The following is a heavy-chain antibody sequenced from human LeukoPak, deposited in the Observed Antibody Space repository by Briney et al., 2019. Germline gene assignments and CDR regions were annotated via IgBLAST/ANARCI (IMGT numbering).Heavy chain of an antibody. Sequence: PSETLSLTCTVSGGSISSYYWSWIRQPPGKGLEWIGYIYYSGSTNYNPSLKSRVTISADTSKNQFSLKLSSVTAADTAVYYCARARDCTNGVCYLDYWGQGTLVTVSS. D-gene: IGHD2-8*01. CDR1: GGSISSYY. CDR3: ARARDCTNGVCYLDY. V-gene: IGHV4-59*01. J-gene: IGHJ4*02. CDR2: IYYSGST.